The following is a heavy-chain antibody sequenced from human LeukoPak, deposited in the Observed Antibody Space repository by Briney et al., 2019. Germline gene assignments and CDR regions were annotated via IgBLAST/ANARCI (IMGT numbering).Heavy chain of an antibody. D-gene: IGHD3-3*01. V-gene: IGHV3-21*01. CDR3: ARASAPYYDFWSAYDGFDY. Sequence: PGGSLRLSCAASGFTFSSYSMNWVRQAPGKGLEWVSSISSSSSYIYYADSVKGRFTISRDNAQNSLFLQMDSLSPEDTAVYYCARASAPYYDFWSAYDGFDYWGQGSLVTVSS. CDR1: GFTFSSYS. J-gene: IGHJ4*02. CDR2: ISSSSSYI.